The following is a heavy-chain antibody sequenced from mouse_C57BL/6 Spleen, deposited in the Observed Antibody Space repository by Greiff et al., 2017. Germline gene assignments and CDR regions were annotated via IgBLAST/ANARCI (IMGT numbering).Heavy chain of an antibody. D-gene: IGHD2-4*01. V-gene: IGHV1-82*01. CDR3: AISDYDVGDY. Sequence: QVQLQQSGPELVKPGASVKISCKASGYAFSSSWMNWVKQRPGKGLEWIGRIYPGDGDTNYNGKFKGKATLTADKSSSTAYMQLSSLTSEDSAVYFCAISDYDVGDYWGQGTTLTVSS. CDR2: IYPGDGDT. J-gene: IGHJ2*01. CDR1: GYAFSSSW.